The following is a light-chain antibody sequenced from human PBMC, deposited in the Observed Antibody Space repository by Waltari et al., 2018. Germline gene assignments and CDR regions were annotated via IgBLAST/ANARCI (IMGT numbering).Light chain of an antibody. CDR3: SSYTTTSAII. CDR2: DVS. J-gene: IGLJ2*01. Sequence: QSALTQPASVSGSPGQSITISCTGTTSYVGGYNYVALYQQYPGKAPKLILFDVSRWPSGVSNRFPGSKSGNTASLTISGLQAEDEADYYCSSYTTTSAIIFGGGTTLTVL. V-gene: IGLV2-14*03. CDR1: TSYVGGYNY.